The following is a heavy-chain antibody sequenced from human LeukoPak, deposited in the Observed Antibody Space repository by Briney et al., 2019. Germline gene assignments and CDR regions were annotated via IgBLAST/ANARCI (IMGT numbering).Heavy chain of an antibody. CDR2: VNADGGNT. J-gene: IGHJ4*02. D-gene: IGHD1-26*01. V-gene: IGHV3-23*01. Sequence: GGSLRLSCAGSGFTFSIYAMSWVRQAPGKGLEWVSTVNADGGNTYYADSVKGRFTISRDNSKSTLILQMNSLRVEDTALYYCTKRVKYGGTWDHFADWGQGTLVTVSS. CDR3: TKRVKYGGTWDHFAD. CDR1: GFTFSIYA.